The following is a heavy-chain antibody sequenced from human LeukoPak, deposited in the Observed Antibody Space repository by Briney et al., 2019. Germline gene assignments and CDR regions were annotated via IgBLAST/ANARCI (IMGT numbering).Heavy chain of an antibody. CDR3: ARTNSGWNDARYYYYMDV. V-gene: IGHV4-39*01. CDR2: IYYSGST. J-gene: IGHJ6*03. D-gene: IGHD1-1*01. CDR1: GGSISSSSYY. Sequence: SETLSLTCTVSGGSISSSSYYWGWIRQPPGKGLEWIGSIYYSGSTYYNPSLKSRVTISVDTSKNQFSLKLSSVTAADTAVYYCARTNSGWNDARYYYYMDVWGKGTTVTVS.